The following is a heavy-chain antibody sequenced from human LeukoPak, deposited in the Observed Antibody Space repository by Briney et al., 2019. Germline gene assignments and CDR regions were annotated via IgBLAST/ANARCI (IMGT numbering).Heavy chain of an antibody. CDR2: FDPKDGDT. CDR1: GYTLTELS. CDR3: ATDYYYDSSGSYYTVDY. Sequence: ASVKVSFKVSGYTLTELSVHWVRQAPGKGLEWMGNFDPKDGDTIYAQRFQGRVTMTEDTSTHTAYMELSSLRSEDTAVYYCATDYYYDSSGSYYTVDYWGQGTLVTVSS. J-gene: IGHJ4*02. V-gene: IGHV1-24*01. D-gene: IGHD3-22*01.